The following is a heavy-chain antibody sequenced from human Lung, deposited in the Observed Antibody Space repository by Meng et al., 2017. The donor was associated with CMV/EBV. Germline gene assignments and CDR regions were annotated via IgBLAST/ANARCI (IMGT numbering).Heavy chain of an antibody. D-gene: IGHD3-22*01. CDR3: ARAGCDSSGYYPQPFDY. CDR2: INAGNGNT. CDR1: GYTFTSYA. J-gene: IGHJ4*02. V-gene: IGHV1-3*01. Sequence: QVQLVQSGAEVKKPGASVKVSCKASGYTFTSYAMHWVRQAPGQRLEWMGWINAGNGNTKYSQRFQGRVTITRDTSASTAYMELSSLRSEDTTVYYCARAGCDSSGYYPQPFDYWGQGTLVTVSS.